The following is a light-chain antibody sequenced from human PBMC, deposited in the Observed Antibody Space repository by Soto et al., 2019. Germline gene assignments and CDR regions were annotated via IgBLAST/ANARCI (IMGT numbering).Light chain of an antibody. V-gene: IGKV1-12*01. J-gene: IGKJ4*01. CDR3: QQANIFPFV. CDR2: AAS. CDR1: QDINTW. Sequence: DFQMTQSPSSVSASVGDRVTNTCRASQDINTWLAWYQQKPGKAPKLLIYAASNLQRGVPSRFRGSGSGTDFTLTISSLQPEDFATYYCQQANIFPFVFGGGTKVEIK.